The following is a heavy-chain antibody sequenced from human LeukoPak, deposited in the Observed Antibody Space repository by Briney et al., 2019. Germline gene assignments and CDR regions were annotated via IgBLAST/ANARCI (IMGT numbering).Heavy chain of an antibody. Sequence: ASVKVSCKASGYTFTSYYMHWVRQAPGQGLEWMGIINPSSGKINYAQKFQGRVTMTRDTSTSTVYKELSSLRSDDTAVYYCARDLASSGYYWDWGQGTLVTVSS. D-gene: IGHD3-22*01. V-gene: IGHV1-46*01. J-gene: IGHJ4*02. CDR3: ARDLASSGYYWD. CDR2: INPSSGKI. CDR1: GYTFTSYY.